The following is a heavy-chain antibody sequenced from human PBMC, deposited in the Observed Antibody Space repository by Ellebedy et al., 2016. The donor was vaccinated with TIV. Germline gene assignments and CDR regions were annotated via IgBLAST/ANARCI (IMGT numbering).Heavy chain of an antibody. V-gene: IGHV3-23*01. CDR1: GFTFSSYA. J-gene: IGHJ4*02. CDR2: ISGSGDSP. D-gene: IGHD6-19*01. CDR3: AKDSFSSAWYGGYFDY. Sequence: GESLKISCAASGFTFSSYAMSWVRQAPGKGLEWGSAISGSGDSPHYADSVKGRFTISRDTSKNTLYLKMNSLRAEDTAVYYCAKDSFSSAWYGGYFDYWGQGTLVTVSS.